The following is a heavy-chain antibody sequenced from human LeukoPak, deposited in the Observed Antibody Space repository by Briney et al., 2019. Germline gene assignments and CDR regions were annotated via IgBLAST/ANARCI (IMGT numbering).Heavy chain of an antibody. CDR3: AIGSSWYPSFDY. V-gene: IGHV1-46*03. D-gene: IGHD6-13*01. Sequence: GASVKVSCKASGYTFTSYYMHWVRQAPGQGLEWMGIINPSGGSTSYAQKFQGRVTMTRDMSTSTVYMELSRLRSDDTAVYYCAIGSSWYPSFDYWGQGTLVTVSS. CDR1: GYTFTSYY. J-gene: IGHJ4*02. CDR2: INPSGGST.